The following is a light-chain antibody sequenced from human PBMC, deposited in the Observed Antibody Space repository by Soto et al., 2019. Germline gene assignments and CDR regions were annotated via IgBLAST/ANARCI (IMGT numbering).Light chain of an antibody. CDR1: RFIVNY. V-gene: IGKV1-39*01. J-gene: IGKJ3*01. Sequence: DIQMTQSPSSLSASVGYRITITCQSIRFIVNYLNCYQQKPGKAPKLLIYAASSLQSGVPSRFSGSGSGTDFTLTICILQPEDFATYYCQQSYSTPLFGPGTKVDIK. CDR2: AAS. CDR3: QQSYSTPL.